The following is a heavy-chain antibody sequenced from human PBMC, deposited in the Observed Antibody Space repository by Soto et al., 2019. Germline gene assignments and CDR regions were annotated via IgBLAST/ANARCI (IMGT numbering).Heavy chain of an antibody. CDR1: GYIFSNYA. V-gene: IGHV1-3*01. Sequence: GASVKVSCKASGYIFSNYAIHWVRQAPGQRLEWMGWINAGNGNTKYSQKFQGRVTITRDTSASTAYMELSSLRSEDTAVYYCARGSGYYYWDDYWGQGTLVTVSS. J-gene: IGHJ4*02. CDR2: INAGNGNT. CDR3: ARGSGYYYWDDY. D-gene: IGHD3-22*01.